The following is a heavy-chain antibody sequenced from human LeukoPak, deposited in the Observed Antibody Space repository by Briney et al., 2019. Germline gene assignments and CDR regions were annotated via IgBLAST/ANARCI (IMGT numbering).Heavy chain of an antibody. V-gene: IGHV1-69*06. D-gene: IGHD1-14*01. CDR1: GGTFSSYA. J-gene: IGHJ4*02. CDR2: IIPIFGTA. Sequence: GASVKVSCKASGGTFSSYAISWVRQAPGQGLEWMGGIIPIFGTANYAQKFQGRVTITADKSTSIAYMELSSLRSEDAAVYYCARVPSTGAFDYWGQGTLVTVSS. CDR3: ARVPSTGAFDY.